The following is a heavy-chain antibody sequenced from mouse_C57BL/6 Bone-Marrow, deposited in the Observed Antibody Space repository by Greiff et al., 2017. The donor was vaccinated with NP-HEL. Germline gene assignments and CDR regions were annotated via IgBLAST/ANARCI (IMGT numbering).Heavy chain of an antibody. Sequence: EVQGVESGGGLVQPGESLKLSCESNEYEFPSHDMSWVRKTPEKRLELVAAINSDGGSTYYPDTMERRFIISRDNTKKTLYLQMSSLRSEDTALYYCARRPRYYGSSYSYWYFDVWGTGTTVTVSS. J-gene: IGHJ1*03. CDR2: INSDGGST. V-gene: IGHV5-2*01. CDR3: ARRPRYYGSSYSYWYFDV. CDR1: EYEFPSHD. D-gene: IGHD1-1*01.